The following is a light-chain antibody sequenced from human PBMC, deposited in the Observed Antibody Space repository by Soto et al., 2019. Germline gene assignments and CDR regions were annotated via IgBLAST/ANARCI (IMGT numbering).Light chain of an antibody. J-gene: IGLJ1*01. CDR2: GNS. Sequence: QSVLTRPPSVSGALGQRVTISCTGSSSNIGAGYDVHWYQQLPGTAPKLLIYGNSNRPSGVPDRFSGSKSGTSASLAITGLQAEDEADYYCQSYDSSLSGSSVFGTGTKLTVL. V-gene: IGLV1-40*01. CDR3: QSYDSSLSGSSV. CDR1: SSNIGAGYD.